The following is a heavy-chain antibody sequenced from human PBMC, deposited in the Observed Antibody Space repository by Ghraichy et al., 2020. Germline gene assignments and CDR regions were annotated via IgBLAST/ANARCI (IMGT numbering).Heavy chain of an antibody. Sequence: ASVKVSCKASGYTFTSYDINWVRQATGQGLEWMGWMNPNSGNTGYAQKFQGRVTMTRNTSISTAYMELSSLRSEDTAVYYCARGPRMRYYYYYGMDVWGQGTTVTVSS. CDR1: GYTFTSYD. V-gene: IGHV1-8*01. CDR3: ARGPRMRYYYYYGMDV. D-gene: IGHD2-8*01. J-gene: IGHJ6*02. CDR2: MNPNSGNT.